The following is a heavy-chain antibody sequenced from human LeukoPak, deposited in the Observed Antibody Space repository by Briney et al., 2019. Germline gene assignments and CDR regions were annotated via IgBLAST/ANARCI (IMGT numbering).Heavy chain of an antibody. CDR1: GGSFSGYY. J-gene: IGHJ4*02. D-gene: IGHD2-2*01. Sequence: SETLSLTCAVYGGSFSGYYWSWIRQPPGKGLEWIGEINHSGSTNYNPSLKSRVTISVDTSKNQFSLKLSSVTAADTAVYYCAREGYCSSTSCHGKISGPVDYWGKGTLVTVSS. V-gene: IGHV4-34*01. CDR3: AREGYCSSTSCHGKISGPVDY. CDR2: INHSGST.